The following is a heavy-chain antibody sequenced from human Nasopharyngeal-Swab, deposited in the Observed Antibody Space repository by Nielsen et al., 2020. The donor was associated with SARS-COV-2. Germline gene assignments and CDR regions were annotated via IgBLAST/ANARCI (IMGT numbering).Heavy chain of an antibody. Sequence: GSLRLSCAASGFTFSRSALTWVRQAPGKGQEWVSAIGVSGTMTYYADFVRGRFTISRDNSKNTLYLQMNSLRAEDTAVYYCARGSSRGMFDYWGQGTLVTVSS. V-gene: IGHV3-23*01. CDR3: ARGSSRGMFDY. D-gene: IGHD6-13*01. CDR2: IGVSGTMT. CDR1: GFTFSRSA. J-gene: IGHJ4*02.